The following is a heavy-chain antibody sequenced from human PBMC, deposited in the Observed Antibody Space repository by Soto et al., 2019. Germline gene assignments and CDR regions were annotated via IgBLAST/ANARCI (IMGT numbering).Heavy chain of an antibody. Sequence: QVQLVQSGAEVKKPGASVKVSCKASGYTFTGYYMHWVRQAPGQGLEWMGWINPNSGGTNYAQKFQGWVTMTRDTSISTAYMELGRLRSDDTAVYYCARDTSLYCSGGSCYSKDDAFDIWGQGTMVTVSS. CDR3: ARDTSLYCSGGSCYSKDDAFDI. D-gene: IGHD2-15*01. CDR1: GYTFTGYY. V-gene: IGHV1-2*04. J-gene: IGHJ3*02. CDR2: INPNSGGT.